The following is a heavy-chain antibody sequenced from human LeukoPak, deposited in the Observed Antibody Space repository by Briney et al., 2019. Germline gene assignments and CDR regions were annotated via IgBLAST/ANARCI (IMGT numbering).Heavy chain of an antibody. D-gene: IGHD4-17*01. CDR2: IHHNGNT. Sequence: SETLSLTCTVSTGSITSGGYSWNWIRQAPGKGLEWIGYIHHNGNTYSNPSLKSRVTMSLDTSKNQFSLKLSSVTAADTAIYYCARDDGDYAYYFDSWGQGALVTVSS. CDR1: TGSITSGGYS. V-gene: IGHV4-30-2*01. CDR3: ARDDGDYAYYFDS. J-gene: IGHJ4*02.